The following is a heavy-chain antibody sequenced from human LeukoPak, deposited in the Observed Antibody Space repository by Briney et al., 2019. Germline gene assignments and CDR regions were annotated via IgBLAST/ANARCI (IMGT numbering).Heavy chain of an antibody. CDR3: ARDRTLDYYDSSGPSWFDP. CDR2: IIPILGIA. J-gene: IGHJ5*02. V-gene: IGHV1-69*04. Sequence: ASVKVSCKASGGTFSSYAISWVRQAPGQGLEWMGRIIPILGIANYAQKFQGRVTITADKSTSTAYMGLSSLRSEDTAVYYCARDRTLDYYDSSGPSWFDPWGQGTLVTVSS. D-gene: IGHD3-22*01. CDR1: GGTFSSYA.